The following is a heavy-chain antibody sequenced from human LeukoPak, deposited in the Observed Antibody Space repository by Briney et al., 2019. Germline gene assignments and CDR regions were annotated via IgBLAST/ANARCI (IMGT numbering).Heavy chain of an antibody. CDR3: ARSSWIQLWLV. Sequence: SETLSLTCTVSGGSISSYYWSWIRQPPGKGLEWIGYIYYSGSTNYNPSLKSRVTIPLKTSKNHFSFKLSSVTAADRAVYYCARSSWIQLWLVWGQGTMVTVSS. J-gene: IGHJ3*01. D-gene: IGHD5-18*01. V-gene: IGHV4-59*01. CDR1: GGSISSYY. CDR2: IYYSGST.